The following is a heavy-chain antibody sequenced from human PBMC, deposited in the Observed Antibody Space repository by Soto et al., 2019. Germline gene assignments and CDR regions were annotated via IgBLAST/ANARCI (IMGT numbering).Heavy chain of an antibody. CDR1: GYTFTSYG. J-gene: IGHJ6*02. CDR2: ISAYNGNT. D-gene: IGHD3-3*01. V-gene: IGHV1-18*04. Sequence: PGASVKVSCKASGYTFTSYGISWVRQAPGQGLEWMGWISAYNGNTNYAQKLQGRVTMTTDTSTSTAYMELRSLRSDDTAVYYCARAGVYYDFWSGYYKNYYGMDVWGQGTTVTVSS. CDR3: ARAGVYYDFWSGYYKNYYGMDV.